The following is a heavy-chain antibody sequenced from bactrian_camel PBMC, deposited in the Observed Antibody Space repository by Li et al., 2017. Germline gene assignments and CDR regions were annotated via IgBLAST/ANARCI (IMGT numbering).Heavy chain of an antibody. Sequence: QVQLVESGGGSVQAGGSLRLSCAASGFSVSTYCLGWFRQTPGKPRVGFVFLRPSGSKSYADSVEGRFTISRDNTKTKTYLNMTNLQPEDSGVYYCAGKFGVCSRRERAFDHWGQGTQVT. D-gene: IGHD3*01. CDR3: AGKFGVCSRRERAFDH. J-gene: IGHJ4*01. CDR2: LRPSGSK. V-gene: IGHV3S53*01. CDR1: GFSVSTYC.